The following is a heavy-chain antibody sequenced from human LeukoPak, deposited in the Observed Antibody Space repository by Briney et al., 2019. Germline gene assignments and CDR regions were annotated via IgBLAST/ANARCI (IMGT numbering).Heavy chain of an antibody. J-gene: IGHJ5*02. CDR3: ARGGITIFGVVNDP. D-gene: IGHD3-3*01. CDR2: INHSGST. Sequence: SETLSLTCAVYGGSFSGYYWGWIRQPPGKGLEGIGEINHSGSTNYNPSLKSRVTISVDTSKNQFSLKLSSVTAADTAVYYCARGGITIFGVVNDPWGQGTLVTVSS. CDR1: GGSFSGYY. V-gene: IGHV4-34*01.